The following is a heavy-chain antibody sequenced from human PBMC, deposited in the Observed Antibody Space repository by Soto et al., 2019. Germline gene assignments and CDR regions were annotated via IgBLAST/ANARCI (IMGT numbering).Heavy chain of an antibody. J-gene: IGHJ3*02. V-gene: IGHV1-18*04. D-gene: IGHD2-2*01. CDR3: ASEKRDCSSTSCSDAFDI. CDR2: ISAYNGNT. CDR1: GYTFTSYG. Sequence: ASVKVSCKASGYTFTSYGISWVRQAPGQGLEWMGWISAYNGNTNYAQKFQGRVTITADESTSTAYMELSSLRSEDTAVYYCASEKRDCSSTSCSDAFDIWGQGTMVTVSS.